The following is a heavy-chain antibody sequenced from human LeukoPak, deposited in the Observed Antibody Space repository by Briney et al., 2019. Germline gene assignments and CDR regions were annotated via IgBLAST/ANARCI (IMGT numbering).Heavy chain of an antibody. Sequence: PGGSLRLSCAASGFTFSSYSMNWVRQAPGQGLEWVSSISSSSSYIYYADSVKGRFTISRDNAKNSLYLQMNSLRAEDTAVYYCARDKGYYYGSGSYSPPNWFDPWGQGTLVTVPS. J-gene: IGHJ5*02. D-gene: IGHD3-10*01. V-gene: IGHV3-21*01. CDR1: GFTFSSYS. CDR2: ISSSSSYI. CDR3: ARDKGYYYGSGSYSPPNWFDP.